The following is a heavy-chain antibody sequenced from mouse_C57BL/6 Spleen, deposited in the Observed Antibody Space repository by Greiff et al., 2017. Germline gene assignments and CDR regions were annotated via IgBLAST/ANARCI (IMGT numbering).Heavy chain of an antibody. CDR3: ARLGGSRDAMDY. J-gene: IGHJ4*01. D-gene: IGHD1-1*01. Sequence: QVQLQQPGAELVKPGASVKLSCKASGYTFTSYWMQWVKQRPGQGLEWIGEIDPSDSYTNYNQKFKGKATLTVDTSSSTAYMQLSSLTSEDSAVYYCARLGGSRDAMDYWGQGTSVTVSS. CDR1: GYTFTSYW. V-gene: IGHV1-50*01. CDR2: IDPSDSYT.